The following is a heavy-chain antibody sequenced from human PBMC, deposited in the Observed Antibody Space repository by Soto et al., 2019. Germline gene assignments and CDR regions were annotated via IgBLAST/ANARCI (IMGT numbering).Heavy chain of an antibody. V-gene: IGHV3-43*01. CDR3: AKDSGGYYYYGMDV. CDR2: ISWDGGST. CDR1: GFTFDDYT. Sequence: GGSLRLSCAASGFTFDDYTMHWVRQAPGKGLEWVSLISWDGGSTYYADSVKGRFTISRDNSKNSLYLQMNSLRTEDTALYYCAKDSGGYYYYGMDVWGHGTTVTVSS. J-gene: IGHJ6*02.